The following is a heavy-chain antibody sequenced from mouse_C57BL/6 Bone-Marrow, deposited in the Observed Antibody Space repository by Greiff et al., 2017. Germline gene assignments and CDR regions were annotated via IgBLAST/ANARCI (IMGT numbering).Heavy chain of an antibody. Sequence: VQLKQSGPELVKPGASVKISCKASGYSFTDYNMNWVKQSNGKSLEWIGVINPNYGTTSYNQKFKGKATLTVDQSSSTAYMQLNSLTSEDSAVYYCASFITTAVWYFDVWGTGTTVTVSS. CDR3: ASFITTAVWYFDV. CDR2: INPNYGTT. CDR1: GYSFTDYN. J-gene: IGHJ1*03. V-gene: IGHV1-39*01. D-gene: IGHD1-1*01.